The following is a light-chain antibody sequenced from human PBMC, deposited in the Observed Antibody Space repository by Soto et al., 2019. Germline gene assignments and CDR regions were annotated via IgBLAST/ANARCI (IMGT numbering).Light chain of an antibody. CDR1: QSISNY. Sequence: DMEMTQSPSSLSASVGDRVTITCRASQSISNYLNWYQHKPGKVPKLLIYAASSLQSGVPTRFSGSGAGTDFTLTINRLQPEDFATYYCQQSSGTPLTFGGGTKIEIK. CDR2: AAS. J-gene: IGKJ4*01. CDR3: QQSSGTPLT. V-gene: IGKV1-39*01.